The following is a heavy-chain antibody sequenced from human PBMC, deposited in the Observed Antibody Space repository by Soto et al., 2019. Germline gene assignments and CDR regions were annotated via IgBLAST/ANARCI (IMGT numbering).Heavy chain of an antibody. CDR3: ARDLTLFGVVTQYYYCGTDV. V-gene: IGHV1-69*13. CDR2: IIPIFGTA. Sequence: ASVKVSCKAAGGTFSSYAISWVRQAPGQGLEWMGGIIPIFGTAHYAQKFQGRVTITADESTSTAYMELSSLRSEDTAVYYCARDLTLFGVVTQYYYCGTDVWGQGTTVTLSS. CDR1: GGTFSSYA. J-gene: IGHJ6*02. D-gene: IGHD3-3*01.